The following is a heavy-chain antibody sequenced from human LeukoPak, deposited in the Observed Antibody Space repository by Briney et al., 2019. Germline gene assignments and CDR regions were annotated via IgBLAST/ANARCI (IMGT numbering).Heavy chain of an antibody. D-gene: IGHD2-8*01. CDR3: ARGANAPST. CDR1: GFILKDYW. Sequence: PGGSLRLSCVASGFILKDYWMTWVRQAPGKGLEWVANIKQDGSDKNYVDSVKGRFTISRDNAKNSLYLQMNNLRDEDTALYYCARGANAPSTWGRGTLVTVPS. CDR2: IKQDGSDK. J-gene: IGHJ5*02. V-gene: IGHV3-7*01.